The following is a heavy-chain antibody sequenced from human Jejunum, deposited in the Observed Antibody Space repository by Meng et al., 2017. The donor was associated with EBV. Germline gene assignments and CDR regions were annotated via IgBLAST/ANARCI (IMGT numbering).Heavy chain of an antibody. D-gene: IGHD6-6*01. J-gene: IGHJ4*02. V-gene: IGHV6-1*01. CDR3: ARDGPQSLSSFDY. CDR1: GDSVSSDGAA. Sequence: QAQLQQSGPGLVKPSQTLSLTCAISGDSVSSDGAAWNWIRQSPSRGLEWLGRTFYRSRWFYDYAPSVKSRITINSDTSKNQFSLHLDSVTPEDTAVYYCARDGPQSLSSFDYWGQGTLVTVSS. CDR2: TFYRSRWFY.